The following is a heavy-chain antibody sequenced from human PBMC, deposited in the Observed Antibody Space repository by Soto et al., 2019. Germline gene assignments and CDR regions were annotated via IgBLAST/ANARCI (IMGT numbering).Heavy chain of an antibody. Sequence: QVQLQESGPGLVKPSETLSLTCTVSGGSVSSGSYYWSWIRQPPGKGLEWIGYIYYSGSTNYNPSLKSRVTISVDTSKNQFSLKLSSVTAADTAVYYCARGVGAVTFFDYWGQGTLVTVSS. CDR3: ARGVGAVTFFDY. CDR1: GGSVSSGSYY. V-gene: IGHV4-61*01. CDR2: IYYSGST. D-gene: IGHD3-3*01. J-gene: IGHJ4*02.